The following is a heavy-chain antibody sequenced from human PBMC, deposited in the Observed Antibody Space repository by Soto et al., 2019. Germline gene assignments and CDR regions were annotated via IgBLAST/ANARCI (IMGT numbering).Heavy chain of an antibody. CDR1: GFTFSSYS. CDR3: ARARMYYDFLEVEITYYYYYGMDV. V-gene: IGHV3-21*01. CDR2: ISSSSSYI. D-gene: IGHD3-3*01. Sequence: PGGSLRLSCAASGFTFSSYSMNWVRQAPGKGLEWVSSISSSSSYIYYADSVKGRFTISRDNAKNSLYLQMNSLRAEDTAVYYCARARMYYDFLEVEITYYYYYGMDVWGQGTTVTVSS. J-gene: IGHJ6*02.